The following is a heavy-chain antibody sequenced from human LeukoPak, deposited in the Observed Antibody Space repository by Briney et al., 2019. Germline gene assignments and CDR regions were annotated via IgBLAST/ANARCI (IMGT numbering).Heavy chain of an antibody. Sequence: GASVKVSCKASGGTFSSYAISWVRQAPGQGLEWMGGIIPIFGTANYAQKCQGRVTITADESTSTAYMELSSLRSEDTAVYYCAREDWGRFGELSWFDPWGQGTLVTVSS. CDR2: IIPIFGTA. J-gene: IGHJ5*02. D-gene: IGHD3-10*01. CDR3: AREDWGRFGELSWFDP. V-gene: IGHV1-69*13. CDR1: GGTFSSYA.